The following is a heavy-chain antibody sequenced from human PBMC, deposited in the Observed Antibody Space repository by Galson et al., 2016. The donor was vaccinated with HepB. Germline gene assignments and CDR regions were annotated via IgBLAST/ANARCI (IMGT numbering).Heavy chain of an antibody. J-gene: IGHJ4*02. D-gene: IGHD6-25*01. V-gene: IGHV3-33*06. Sequence: SLRLSCAASGFTFSRSGMHWVRQAPGKGLEWVALIWYDGSNKYYADSVKGRFTTSRDNSRNTLFLQMNRLRAEDTGFYYCAQEDPRIAAAILDSWGQGTLVTVSS. CDR2: IWYDGSNK. CDR1: GFTFSRSG. CDR3: AQEDPRIAAAILDS.